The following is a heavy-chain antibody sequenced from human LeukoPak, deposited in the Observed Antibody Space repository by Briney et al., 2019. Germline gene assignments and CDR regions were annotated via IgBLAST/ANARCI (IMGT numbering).Heavy chain of an antibody. D-gene: IGHD6-13*01. CDR3: AKGGRSSWHNDY. CDR1: GFTFSDYG. J-gene: IGHJ4*02. CDR2: IPYDGSNT. V-gene: IGHV3-30*18. Sequence: GGSLRLSCVASGFTFSDYGMHWVRQAPDKGLEWEALIPYDGSNTYYADSVKGRFSISRDNSKNTLYLQMNSLRTDDTAVYYCAKGGRSSWHNDYWGQGTLVTVSS.